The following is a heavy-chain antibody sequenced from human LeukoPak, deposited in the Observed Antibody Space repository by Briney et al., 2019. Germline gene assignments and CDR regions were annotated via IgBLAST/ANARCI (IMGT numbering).Heavy chain of an antibody. Sequence: PSETLSLTCTVSGGSISSYYWSWIRQPPGKGLEWIGYIYYSGSTNYNPSLKSRVTISVDTSKNQFSLKLSSVTAADTAVYYCARQDYDFWSGYYYYGMDVWGQGTTVTVSS. V-gene: IGHV4-59*08. D-gene: IGHD3-3*01. CDR1: GGSISSYY. CDR2: IYYSGST. J-gene: IGHJ6*02. CDR3: ARQDYDFWSGYYYYGMDV.